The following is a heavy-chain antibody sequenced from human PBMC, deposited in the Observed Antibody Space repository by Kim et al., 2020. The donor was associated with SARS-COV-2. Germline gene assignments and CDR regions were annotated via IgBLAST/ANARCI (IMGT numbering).Heavy chain of an antibody. CDR3: VGDRGYGHHDY. Sequence: SETLSLTCAVSGVSITIDDYSWSWIRQPPGKGLEWIGYIYHSGRAFYNSSLKSRVAMSVDTSVDQFSLRPSSVTAADTAVYYCVGDRGYGHHDYWGQGMLVTVSS. D-gene: IGHD5-12*01. V-gene: IGHV4-30-2*01. CDR1: GVSITIDDYS. CDR2: IYHSGRA. J-gene: IGHJ4*02.